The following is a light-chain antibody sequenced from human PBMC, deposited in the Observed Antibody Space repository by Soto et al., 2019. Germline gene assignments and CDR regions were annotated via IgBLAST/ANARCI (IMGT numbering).Light chain of an antibody. Sequence: DIQMTQSPSSLSASVGDRVTITCRASQSISSYLNWYQQKPGKAPKLLIYAASSLQSGVPSRFSVSGSGTEFTLTISSLQPEDFATYYCQQSYSTPPTFGQGTKVEIK. CDR2: AAS. J-gene: IGKJ1*01. V-gene: IGKV1-39*01. CDR1: QSISSY. CDR3: QQSYSTPPT.